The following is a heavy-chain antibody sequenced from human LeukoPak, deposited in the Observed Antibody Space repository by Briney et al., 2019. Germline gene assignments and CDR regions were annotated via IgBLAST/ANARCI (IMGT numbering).Heavy chain of an antibody. J-gene: IGHJ3*02. CDR2: INPSGGST. D-gene: IGHD3-22*01. CDR3: ASGWGFLYYYDSSGSTPNNAFDI. CDR1: GYTFTSYY. V-gene: IGHV1-46*01. Sequence: ASVKVSCKASGYTFTSYYMHWVRQAPGQGLEWMGIINPSGGSTSYAQKFQGRVTMTRDTSTSTVYMELSSLRSEDTAVYYCASGWGFLYYYDSSGSTPNNAFDISGQGTMVTVSS.